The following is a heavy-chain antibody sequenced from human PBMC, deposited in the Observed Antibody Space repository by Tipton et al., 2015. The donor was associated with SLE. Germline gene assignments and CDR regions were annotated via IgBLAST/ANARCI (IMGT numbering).Heavy chain of an antibody. CDR1: GYSISSGFY. J-gene: IGHJ4*02. Sequence: TLSLTCTVSGYSISSGFYWGWIRQPPGKGLEWIGNIYHSGSTFYNPSLKSRVTISVDTSKNQFSLKLSSVTAADTAVYYCALWPYSSGWYPFDYWGQGTLVTVSS. D-gene: IGHD6-19*01. CDR3: ALWPYSSGWYPFDY. V-gene: IGHV4-38-2*02. CDR2: IYHSGST.